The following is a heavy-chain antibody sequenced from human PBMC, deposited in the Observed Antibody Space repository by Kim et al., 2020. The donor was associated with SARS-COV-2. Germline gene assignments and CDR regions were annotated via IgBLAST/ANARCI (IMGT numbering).Heavy chain of an antibody. J-gene: IGHJ4*02. CDR3: ARGSGNYGFDS. CDR2: INEDRSDK. CDR1: GFTFSSYS. V-gene: IGHV3-74*01. D-gene: IGHD3-22*01. Sequence: GGSLRLSCAASGFTFSSYSMHWVRQAPGKGLVWVSRINEDRSDKEYAASVKGRFTISRDNAKSTLDLQMNSLRPEDTAFYYCARGSGNYGFDSWGQGILVAVSS.